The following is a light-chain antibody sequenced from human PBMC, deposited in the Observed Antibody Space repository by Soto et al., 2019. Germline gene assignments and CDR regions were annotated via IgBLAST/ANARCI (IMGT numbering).Light chain of an antibody. Sequence: QSVLTQPASVSGSPGQSIAISCTGTSSDDGGYNYVSWYEQHPGKAPKLMIYDVSNRPSGVSNRFSGSKSGNPASLTISGLQAEDEADYYCSSYTGSSTYVLFGGGSKLTVL. V-gene: IGLV2-14*01. CDR1: SSDDGGYNY. CDR3: SSYTGSSTYVL. CDR2: DVS. J-gene: IGLJ2*01.